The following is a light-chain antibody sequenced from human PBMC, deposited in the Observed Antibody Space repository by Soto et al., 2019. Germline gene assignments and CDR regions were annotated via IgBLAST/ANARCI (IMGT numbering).Light chain of an antibody. CDR2: DAS. Sequence: DIQMTQSPSTXSASVGDRVTVTCRASQTIGSWLAWYQQKPGRAPKLLIFDASSLESGVPSRFSGNGSGTEFTLTISGLQPDDFASYYCQQYNSYSGMFGQGTKVDIK. CDR3: QQYNSYSGM. V-gene: IGKV1-5*01. J-gene: IGKJ1*01. CDR1: QTIGSW.